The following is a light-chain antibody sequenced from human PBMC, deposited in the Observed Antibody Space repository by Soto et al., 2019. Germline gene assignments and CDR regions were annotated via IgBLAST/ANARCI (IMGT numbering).Light chain of an antibody. V-gene: IGKV1-33*01. J-gene: IGKJ3*01. CDR1: QDISNY. CDR2: DAS. CDR3: QQYDNFPLT. Sequence: DIQMTQSPSSLSASVGDRVTITCQASQDISNYLNWYQQTPGKAPKLLIYDASNLETGVPSRFSGSGSGTDFTFTISSLQPEDIATYYCQQYDNFPLTFGPGTKVNFK.